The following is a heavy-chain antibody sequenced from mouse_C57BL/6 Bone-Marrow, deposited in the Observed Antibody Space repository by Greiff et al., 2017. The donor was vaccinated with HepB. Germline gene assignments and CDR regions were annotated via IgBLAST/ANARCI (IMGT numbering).Heavy chain of an antibody. V-gene: IGHV1-80*01. Sequence: VQLQQSGAELVKPGASVKISCKASGYAFSSYWMNWVKQRPGKGLEWIGQIYPGDGDTNYNGKFKGKATLTADKSSSTAYMQLSSLTSEDSAVYFCAKEGGYDGYYYAMDYWGQGTSVTVSS. J-gene: IGHJ4*01. CDR2: IYPGDGDT. CDR3: AKEGGYDGYYYAMDY. CDR1: GYAFSSYW. D-gene: IGHD2-3*01.